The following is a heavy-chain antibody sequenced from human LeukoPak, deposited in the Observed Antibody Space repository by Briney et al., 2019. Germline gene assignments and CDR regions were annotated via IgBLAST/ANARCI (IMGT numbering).Heavy chain of an antibody. CDR1: GFTFSTAW. Sequence: GGSLRLSCAPSGFTFSTAWMTWVRQAPGKGLGWLGNINQGGSVTNYVDSVKGRFSISRDNAKNTMYLQMSSLRVEDTAVYYCARDPHSGALDYWGQGTLVTVSS. D-gene: IGHD1-26*01. CDR3: ARDPHSGALDY. CDR2: INQGGSVT. J-gene: IGHJ4*02. V-gene: IGHV3-7*01.